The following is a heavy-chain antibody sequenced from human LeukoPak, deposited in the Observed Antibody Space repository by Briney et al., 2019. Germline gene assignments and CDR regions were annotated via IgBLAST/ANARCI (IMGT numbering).Heavy chain of an antibody. V-gene: IGHV3-53*01. J-gene: IGHJ4*02. CDR3: ARDAYRGTYFGY. D-gene: IGHD1-26*01. CDR2: IYSGGST. CDR1: GFTVSSNY. Sequence: GGSLRLSCAPSGFTVSSNYMSWVRQAPGKGLEWVSLIYSGGSTYYADSVKGRFAISKDNSKNTLYLQMNSLRAEDTAIYYCARDAYRGTYFGYWGQGTLVTVSS.